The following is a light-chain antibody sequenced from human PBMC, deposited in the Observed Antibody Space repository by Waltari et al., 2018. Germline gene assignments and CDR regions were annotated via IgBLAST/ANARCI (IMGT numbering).Light chain of an antibody. V-gene: IGKV3-20*01. CDR1: QSISRF. Sequence: DIFLTQSPGTLSLSPGEGATLSCRASQSISRFLAWYQQKPGQAPRLLIYDASTRATGIPDRFSGSGSGTDFSLTFSRLEPEDFAVYYCQKYGTLPATFGQGTKVEIK. CDR2: DAS. CDR3: QKYGTLPAT. J-gene: IGKJ1*01.